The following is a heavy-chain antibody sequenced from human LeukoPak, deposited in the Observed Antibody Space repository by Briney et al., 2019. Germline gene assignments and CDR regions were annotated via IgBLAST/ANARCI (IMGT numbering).Heavy chain of an antibody. Sequence: PSETLSLTCAVYGGSFSGYYWSWIRQPPGKGLEWIGYIYYSGSTNYNPSLKSRVTISVDTSKNQFSLRLSSVTAADTAVYYCARSTLSSGWYRWGQGTLVTVSS. J-gene: IGHJ4*02. CDR2: IYYSGST. CDR3: ARSTLSSGWYR. D-gene: IGHD6-19*01. V-gene: IGHV4-59*01. CDR1: GGSFSGYY.